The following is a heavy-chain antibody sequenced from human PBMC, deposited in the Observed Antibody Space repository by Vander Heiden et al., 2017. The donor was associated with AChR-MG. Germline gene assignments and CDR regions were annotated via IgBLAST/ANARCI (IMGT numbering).Heavy chain of an antibody. CDR3: ARDRYCSGGSCYSKLSY. D-gene: IGHD2-15*01. V-gene: IGHV3-21*01. J-gene: IGHJ4*02. CDR2: ISSSSSYI. Sequence: EVQLVESGGGLVKPGGSLRLSCAASGFTFSSYSMNWVRQAPGKGLEWVSSISSSSSYIYYADSVKGRFTISRDNAKNSLYLQMNSLRAEDTAVYYCARDRYCSGGSCYSKLSYWGQGTLVTVSS. CDR1: GFTFSSYS.